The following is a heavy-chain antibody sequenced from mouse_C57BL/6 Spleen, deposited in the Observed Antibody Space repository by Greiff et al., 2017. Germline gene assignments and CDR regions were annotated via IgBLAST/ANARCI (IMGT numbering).Heavy chain of an antibody. CDR2: INPSSGYT. V-gene: IGHV1-4*01. CDR1: GYTFTSYT. J-gene: IGHJ3*01. D-gene: IGHD1-1*01. Sequence: VQLQQSGAELARPGASVKMSCKASGYTFTSYTMHWVKQRPGQGLEWIGYINPSSGYTKYNQKFKDKATLAADKSSSTAYMQLSSLTSEDSAVYYCANYGSREGVAYWGQGTLVTVSA. CDR3: ANYGSREGVAY.